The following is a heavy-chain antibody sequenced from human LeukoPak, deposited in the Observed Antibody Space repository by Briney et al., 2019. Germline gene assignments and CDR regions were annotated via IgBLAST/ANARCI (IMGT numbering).Heavy chain of an antibody. V-gene: IGHV1-2*02. CDR1: GYTFTGYY. J-gene: IGHJ4*02. CDR2: INPNSGGT. CDR3: ARGSVRRWLQLDFDY. Sequence: ASVKVSCKASGYTFTGYYMHWVRQAPGQGLEWMGWINPNSGGTNHAQKFQGRVTMTRDTSISTAYMELSRLRSDDTAVYYCARGSVRRWLQLDFDYWGQGTLVTVSS. D-gene: IGHD5-24*01.